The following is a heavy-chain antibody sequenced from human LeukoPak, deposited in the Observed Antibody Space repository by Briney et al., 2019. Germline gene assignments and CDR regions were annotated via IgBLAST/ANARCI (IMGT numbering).Heavy chain of an antibody. J-gene: IGHJ4*02. CDR1: GFTVSSNS. D-gene: IGHD3-22*01. V-gene: IGHV3-23*01. CDR2: ISGSGGST. Sequence: GGSLRLSCTVSGFTVSSNSMSWVRQAPGKGLEWVSAISGSGGSTYYADSVKGRFTISRDNSKNTLYLQMNSLRAEDTAVYYCAKDYDSSGYYPDFGYWGQGTLVTVSS. CDR3: AKDYDSSGYYPDFGY.